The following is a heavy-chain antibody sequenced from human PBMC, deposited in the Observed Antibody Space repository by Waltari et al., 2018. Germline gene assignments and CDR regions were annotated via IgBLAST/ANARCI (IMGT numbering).Heavy chain of an antibody. CDR2: TYYSEST. V-gene: IGHV4-39*07. Sequence: QLQLQESGPGLVKPSETLSLTCTVSGGPTSISSYYWGWIRQPPGKGLGWFGSTYYSESTCSNQSLKSLGTISVDAAKNQYSLTLSSVTAADAAVYYYARDVRFREHASDIWGQGTMVTVSS. CDR3: ARDVRFREHASDI. J-gene: IGHJ3*02. D-gene: IGHD3-10*01. CDR1: GGPTSISSYY.